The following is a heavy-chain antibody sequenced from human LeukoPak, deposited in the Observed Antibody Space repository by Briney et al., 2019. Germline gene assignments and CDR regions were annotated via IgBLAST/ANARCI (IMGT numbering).Heavy chain of an antibody. CDR2: ITGSGGGI. J-gene: IGHJ4*02. CDR1: GFSFSNFA. V-gene: IGHV3-23*01. Sequence: PGGSLRLSCAASGFSFSNFAMSWVRQAPGKGVEWVSAITGSGGGIYYADSVEGRFTISRDQSKNTLYLQMNSLRAEDTAVYYCVKESQYNWNDGNFDYWGQGTLVTVSS. D-gene: IGHD1-20*01. CDR3: VKESQYNWNDGNFDY.